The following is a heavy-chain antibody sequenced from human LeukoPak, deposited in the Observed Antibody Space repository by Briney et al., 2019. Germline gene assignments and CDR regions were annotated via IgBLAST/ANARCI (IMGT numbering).Heavy chain of an antibody. CDR2: IYPGDSDT. J-gene: IGHJ4*02. CDR1: GYSFTCYW. CDR3: ARRRMECSDGSCYPYFFDY. Sequence: GECLKISCKGSGYSFTCYWIGWVRQVPGKGLEWMGNIYPGDSDTRYSPSFQGQVAISADKSISTAYLQWGSLKASDTAIYYCARRRMECSDGSCYPYFFDYWGQGTLVTVSS. D-gene: IGHD2-15*01. V-gene: IGHV5-51*01.